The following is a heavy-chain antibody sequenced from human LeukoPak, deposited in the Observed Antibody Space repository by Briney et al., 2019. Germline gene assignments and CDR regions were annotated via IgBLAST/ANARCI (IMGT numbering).Heavy chain of an antibody. CDR1: GGSFSGYY. CDR2: IYYSGST. Sequence: PSETLSLTCAVYGGSFSGYYWSWIRQPPGKGLEWIGYIYYSGSTNYNPSLKSRVTISVDTSKNQFSLKLTSVTAADTAVYYCARGIPSVAAGTGWYFDLWGRGTLVTVSS. J-gene: IGHJ2*01. V-gene: IGHV4-59*01. CDR3: ARGIPSVAAGTGWYFDL. D-gene: IGHD6-13*01.